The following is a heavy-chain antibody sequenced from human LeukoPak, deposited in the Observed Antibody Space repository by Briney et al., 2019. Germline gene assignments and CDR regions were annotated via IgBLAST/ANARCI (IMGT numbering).Heavy chain of an antibody. D-gene: IGHD7-27*01. CDR2: ISSLGGST. CDR3: ARRPPTNWGLDY. CDR1: GFIFNNYA. Sequence: GGSLRLSCAASGFIFNNYAMSWVRQAPGKGLEWVSAISSLGGSTYYADSVKGRFTISRDNSKNTLYLQMNSLRAEDTAVYYCARRPPTNWGLDYWGQGILVTVSS. J-gene: IGHJ4*02. V-gene: IGHV3-23*01.